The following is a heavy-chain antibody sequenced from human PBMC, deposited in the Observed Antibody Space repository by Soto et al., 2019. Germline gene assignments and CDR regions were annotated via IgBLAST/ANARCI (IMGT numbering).Heavy chain of an antibody. CDR1: GFTFNTYD. D-gene: IGHD2-21*01. CDR2: ITTSSAYI. J-gene: IGHJ5*02. V-gene: IGHV3-21*01. CDR3: VRSGTARLLRHSWFDT. Sequence: EVQLVESGGGLVQPGGSLRLSCAASGFTFNTYDMNWVRHAPGKGLEWVSSITTSSAYIYYADSLKGRITISRDNAKNSLFLQMNSLRAEDTAVYYCVRSGTARLLRHSWFDTWGQGTLVTVSS.